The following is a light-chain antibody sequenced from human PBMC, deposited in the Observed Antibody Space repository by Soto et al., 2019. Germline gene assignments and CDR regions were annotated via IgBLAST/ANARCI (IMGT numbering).Light chain of an antibody. J-gene: IGLJ2*01. V-gene: IGLV2-8*01. Sequence: QSVLTQPPSASGSPGQSVTISCTGTTRDVGGYNYVSWYQQHPGQAPKLIIYELVKRPSGVPDRISGSKSGNTASLTVSGLQIEDEADYYCSSYRDYNKFVFGEGTKLTVL. CDR3: SSYRDYNKFV. CDR1: TRDVGGYNY. CDR2: ELV.